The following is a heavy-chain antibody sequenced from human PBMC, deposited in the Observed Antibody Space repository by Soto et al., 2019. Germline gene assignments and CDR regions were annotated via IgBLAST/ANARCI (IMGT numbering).Heavy chain of an antibody. CDR2: IYWNEDK. D-gene: IGHD3-3*01. CDR3: VHTYDFCSGSSGLTYAMDV. V-gene: IGHV2-5*01. Sequence: QITLKESGPTLVKPTQTLTLTCTFSGFSLSTNGVGVGWIRQPPGKALDWLALIYWNEDKRYSPSLKSRLTITKDTSKTQVVLTMTNMDPVDTATYYCVHTYDFCSGSSGLTYAMDVWGQGTTVTVSS. J-gene: IGHJ6*02. CDR1: GFSLSTNGVG.